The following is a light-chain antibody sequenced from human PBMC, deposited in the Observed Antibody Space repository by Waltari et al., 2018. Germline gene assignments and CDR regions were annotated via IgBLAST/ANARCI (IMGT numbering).Light chain of an antibody. Sequence: EIVLTQSPATLSLSPGERATLSCRASQSVNNRLAWYQQKPGQAPRLLIYDASKTATGIPARFSGSGSGPDFTLTIRSLEPEDFAVYYCQYRGHWPPGATFGPGTKVEIK. CDR2: DAS. CDR3: QYRGHWPPGAT. J-gene: IGKJ3*01. V-gene: IGKV3-11*01. CDR1: QSVNNR.